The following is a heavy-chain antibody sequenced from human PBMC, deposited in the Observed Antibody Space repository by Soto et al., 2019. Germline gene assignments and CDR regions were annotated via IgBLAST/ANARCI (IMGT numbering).Heavy chain of an antibody. J-gene: IGHJ6*02. CDR1: GFTFGDYA. V-gene: IGHV3-49*03. CDR3: LYYDFWSGYGYGMDV. D-gene: IGHD3-3*01. Sequence: PGGSLRLSCTASGFTFGDYAMSWFRQAPGKGLEWVGFIRSKAYGGTTEYAASVKGRFTISRDDSKSIAYLQMNSLKTEDTAVYYCLYYDFWSGYGYGMDVWAKGPRSPSP. CDR2: IRSKAYGGTT.